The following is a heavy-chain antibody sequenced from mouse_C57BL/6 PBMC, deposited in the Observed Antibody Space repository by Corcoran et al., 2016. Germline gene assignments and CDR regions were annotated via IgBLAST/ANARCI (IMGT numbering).Heavy chain of an antibody. Sequence: EVQLQQSGPELVKPGASVKISCKASGYTFTDYYMNWVKQSHGKSLEWIGDINPNNGGTSYNQKFKGKATLTVDKSSSTAYMELRSLTSEDSAFYYCARPLSQATWFAYWGQGTLVTVSA. J-gene: IGHJ3*01. D-gene: IGHD3-2*02. V-gene: IGHV1-26*01. CDR3: ARPLSQATWFAY. CDR1: GYTFTDYY. CDR2: INPNNGGT.